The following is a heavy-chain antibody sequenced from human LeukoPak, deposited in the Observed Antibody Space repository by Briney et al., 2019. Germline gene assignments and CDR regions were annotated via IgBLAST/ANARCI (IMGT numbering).Heavy chain of an antibody. Sequence: PGGSLRLSCAASGFTFSRYWVHWVRQAPGKGLVWVSRMNSDGSTTSYADSVKGRFTISRDNAKNTLYLQMNSLRAEDTAVYYCARATSGSADYWGQGTLVTVSS. CDR3: ARATSGSADY. CDR2: MNSDGSTT. D-gene: IGHD6-19*01. CDR1: GFTFSRYW. V-gene: IGHV3-74*01. J-gene: IGHJ4*02.